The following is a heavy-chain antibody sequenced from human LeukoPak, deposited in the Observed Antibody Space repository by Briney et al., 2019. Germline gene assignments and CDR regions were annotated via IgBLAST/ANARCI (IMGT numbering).Heavy chain of an antibody. J-gene: IGHJ4*02. CDR2: ISSSGSTI. Sequence: GGSLRLSCAASGFIFSSYAMSWVRQAPGKGLEWVSTISSSGSTIYYADSVKGRFTISRDNAKNSLYLQMNSLRAEDTAVYYCARALLRFLEWSPGDYWGQGTLVTVSS. CDR1: GFIFSSYA. V-gene: IGHV3-21*04. CDR3: ARALLRFLEWSPGDY. D-gene: IGHD3-3*01.